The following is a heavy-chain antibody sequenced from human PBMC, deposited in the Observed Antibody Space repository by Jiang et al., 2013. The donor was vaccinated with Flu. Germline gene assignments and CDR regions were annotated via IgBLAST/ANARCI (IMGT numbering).Heavy chain of an antibody. CDR3: AKDMNYVWGSYRYGFDS. CDR1: GGTFSSYT. V-gene: IGHV1-69*04. D-gene: IGHD3-16*02. Sequence: SGAEVKKPGSSVKVSCKASGGTFSSYTISWVRQAPGQGLEWMGRIIPILGIANYAQKFQGRVTITADKSTSTAYMELSSLRSEGTAVYYCAKDMNYVWGSYRYGFDSWGQGTLITVSS. J-gene: IGHJ4*02. CDR2: IIPILGIA.